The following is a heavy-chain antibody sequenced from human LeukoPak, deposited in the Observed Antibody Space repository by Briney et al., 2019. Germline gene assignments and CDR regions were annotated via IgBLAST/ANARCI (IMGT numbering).Heavy chain of an antibody. D-gene: IGHD3-3*01. CDR1: GFIFSSYA. Sequence: GGSLRLSCAASGFIFSSYAMHWVRQAPGKGLEWVAVISYDGTNTDYADSVKGRFTISRDNSKNALYLQMNSLRAEDTAVYYCARCRDYDFWSGSAVDYWGQGTLVTVSS. V-gene: IGHV3-30-3*01. CDR2: ISYDGTNT. J-gene: IGHJ4*02. CDR3: ARCRDYDFWSGSAVDY.